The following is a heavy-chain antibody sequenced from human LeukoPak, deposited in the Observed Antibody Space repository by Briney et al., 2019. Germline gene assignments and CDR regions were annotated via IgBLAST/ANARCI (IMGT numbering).Heavy chain of an antibody. CDR3: TTDYCTSTTCYLTF. Sequence: GGSLRLSCVGSGFTFSDVWMNWVRQAPGKGLEWVGRIKSKTVGGTTDYAAPVKDRFTVSRDDSKATSYLQMNSLKTEDTAVYYCTTDYCTSTTCYLTFWGQGILVTVSS. CDR1: GFTFSDVW. J-gene: IGHJ4*02. V-gene: IGHV3-15*07. D-gene: IGHD2-2*01. CDR2: IKSKTVGGTT.